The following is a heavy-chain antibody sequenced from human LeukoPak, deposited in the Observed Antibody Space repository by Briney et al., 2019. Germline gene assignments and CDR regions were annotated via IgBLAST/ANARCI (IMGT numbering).Heavy chain of an antibody. CDR3: ARMMTDFDGSGHDIQRGAFDI. Sequence: GGSLRLSCAASGFTFSSYWMHWVRQAPGKGLVWVSNINSDGSTTTYADSVKGRFTISRDNAENTLYLQMNSLRAEDTAVYHCARMMTDFDGSGHDIQRGAFDIWGQGTMVTVS. CDR2: INSDGSTT. D-gene: IGHD3-22*01. CDR1: GFTFSSYW. J-gene: IGHJ3*02. V-gene: IGHV3-74*01.